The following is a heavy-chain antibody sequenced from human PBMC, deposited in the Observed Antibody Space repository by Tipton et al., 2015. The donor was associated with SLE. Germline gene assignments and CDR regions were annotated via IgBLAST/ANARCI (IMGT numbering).Heavy chain of an antibody. D-gene: IGHD3-10*01. CDR3: ARGHGSGSYRVDYYYMDV. V-gene: IGHV4-34*01. J-gene: IGHJ6*03. Sequence: GLVKPSETLSLTCAVYGGSFSGYYWSWIRQPPGKGLEWIGEINHSGSTNYNPSLKSRVTISVDTSKNQFSLKLSSVTAADTAVYYCARGHGSGSYRVDYYYMDVWGKGTTVTVSS. CDR1: GGSFSGYY. CDR2: INHSGST.